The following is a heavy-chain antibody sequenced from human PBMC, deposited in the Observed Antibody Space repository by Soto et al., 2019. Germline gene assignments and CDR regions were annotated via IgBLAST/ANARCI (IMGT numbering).Heavy chain of an antibody. CDR1: GYTFTSYY. V-gene: IGHV1-46*01. CDR2: INPSGGST. Sequence: ASVKVSCKASGYTFTSYYMHWVRQAPGQGLEWMGIINPSGGSTSYAQKFQGRVTMTRDTSTSTVYMELSSLRSEDTAVYYCARDQGTIFGVGMEIDFDPWGQVTVVTVSS. CDR3: ARDQGTIFGVGMEIDFDP. J-gene: IGHJ5*02. D-gene: IGHD3-3*01.